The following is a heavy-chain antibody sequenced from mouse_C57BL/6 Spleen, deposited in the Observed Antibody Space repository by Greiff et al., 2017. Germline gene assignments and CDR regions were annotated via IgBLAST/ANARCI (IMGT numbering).Heavy chain of an antibody. CDR2: SRNKANDYTT. V-gene: IGHV7-1*01. CDR1: GFTFSDFY. CDR3: ARDAWTGTEGPYWYFDV. Sequence: EVNLVESGGGLVQSGRSLRLSCATSGFTFSDFYMEWVRQAPGKGLEWIAASRNKANDYTTEYSASVKGRFIVSRDTSQSILYLQMNALRAEDTAIYYCARDAWTGTEGPYWYFDVWGTGTTVTVSS. J-gene: IGHJ1*03. D-gene: IGHD3-3*01.